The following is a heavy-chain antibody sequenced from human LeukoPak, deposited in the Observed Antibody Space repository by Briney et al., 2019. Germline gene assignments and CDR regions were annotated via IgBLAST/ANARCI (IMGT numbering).Heavy chain of an antibody. CDR3: TRDRAGTQRWVEFDL. Sequence: GGSLRLTCTASGFTVSGTLMDWVRQAPGKGLEWVSVIYDDDRTVYTDSVKGRFTISRDNSKNMVYLQMNSLRSEDPAVYYCTRDRAGTQRWVEFDLWGPGTLVTVSS. V-gene: IGHV3-53*05. J-gene: IGHJ5*02. D-gene: IGHD5-18*01. CDR1: GFTVSGTL. CDR2: IYDDDRT.